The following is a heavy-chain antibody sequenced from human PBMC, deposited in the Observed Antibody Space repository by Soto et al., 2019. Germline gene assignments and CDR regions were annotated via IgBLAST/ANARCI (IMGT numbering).Heavy chain of an antibody. CDR1: GYTFTSYG. CDR3: ARDMSIPVAAPGX. J-gene: IGHJ4*02. D-gene: IGHD6-19*01. CDR2: ISAYNGNT. Sequence: ASVKVSCKASGYTFTSYGISWVRQAPGQGLEWMGWISAYNGNTNYAQKLQGRVTMTTDTSTRTDYMELRSLRSDDTAVYYCARDMSIPVAAPGXWGQGTLVTVSX. V-gene: IGHV1-18*01.